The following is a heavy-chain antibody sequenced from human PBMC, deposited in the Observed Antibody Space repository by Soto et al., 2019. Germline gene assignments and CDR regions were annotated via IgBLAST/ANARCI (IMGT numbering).Heavy chain of an antibody. Sequence: GGSLRLSCAASGFTFSSYGMHWVRQAPGKGLEWVAVISYDGSNKYYADSVKGRFTISRDNSKNTLYLQMNSLRAEDTAVYYCAKDQAVAGIYNWFDPWGQGTLVTVSS. CDR1: GFTFSSYG. D-gene: IGHD6-19*01. J-gene: IGHJ5*02. V-gene: IGHV3-30*18. CDR3: AKDQAVAGIYNWFDP. CDR2: ISYDGSNK.